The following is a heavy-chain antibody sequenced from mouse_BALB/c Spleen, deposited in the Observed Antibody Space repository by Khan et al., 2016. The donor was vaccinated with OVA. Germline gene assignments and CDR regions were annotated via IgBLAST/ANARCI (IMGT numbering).Heavy chain of an antibody. D-gene: IGHD2-4*01. Sequence: QVQLKESGPELVKPGASVKISCKASGYTFTSYDINWVKQRPGLGLEWIGWLYPGDGSTKYNEKFKGKATLTAHESSSIAYIQLRSLSSHTSAVPFWAREGLRGVALDYWGQGTSGTVSS. CDR2: LYPGDGST. CDR1: GYTFTSYD. V-gene: IGHV1S56*01. CDR3: AREGLRGVALDY. J-gene: IGHJ4*01.